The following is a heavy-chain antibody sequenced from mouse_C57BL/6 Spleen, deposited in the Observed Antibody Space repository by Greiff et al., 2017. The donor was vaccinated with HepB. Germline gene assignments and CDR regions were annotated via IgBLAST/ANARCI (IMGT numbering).Heavy chain of an antibody. Sequence: QVQLKQSGPGLVQPSQSLSITCTVSGFSLTSYGVHWVRQSPGKGLEWLGVIWRGGSTDYNAAVMSRLSITKDNSKGQVLFKRNSLQADDISIYYSGKKCAYYAMDYWGQGTSVTVSS. J-gene: IGHJ4*01. CDR1: GFSLTSYG. CDR3: GKKCAYYAMDY. V-gene: IGHV2-5*01. CDR2: IWRGGST.